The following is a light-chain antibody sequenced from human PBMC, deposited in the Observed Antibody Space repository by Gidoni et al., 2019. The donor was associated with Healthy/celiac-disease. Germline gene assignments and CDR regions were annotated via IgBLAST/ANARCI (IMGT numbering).Light chain of an antibody. Sequence: QSVLTQTPSASGTPGQRVTISCSGSSSNIGSNTVNWYQQLPGTAPKLLIYSNNQRPSGVPYRFSGSKSCTSASLAISGLQSENEADYYCAAWDDSLNGWVFGGGTKLTVL. CDR3: AAWDDSLNGWV. CDR2: SNN. J-gene: IGLJ3*02. CDR1: SSNIGSNT. V-gene: IGLV1-44*01.